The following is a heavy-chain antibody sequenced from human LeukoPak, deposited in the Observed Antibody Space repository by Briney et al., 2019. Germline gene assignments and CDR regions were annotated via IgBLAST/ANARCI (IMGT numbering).Heavy chain of an antibody. D-gene: IGHD3-16*01. CDR1: GFTFSSYW. Sequence: HPGGSLRLSCAASGFTFSSYWMSWVRQAPGKGLEWVANIKQDGSEKYYVDSVEGRFTISRDNAKNSLYLQMNSLRAEDTAVYYCARDLRGSYRYNWFDPWGQGTLVTVSS. V-gene: IGHV3-7*01. CDR2: IKQDGSEK. J-gene: IGHJ5*02. CDR3: ARDLRGSYRYNWFDP.